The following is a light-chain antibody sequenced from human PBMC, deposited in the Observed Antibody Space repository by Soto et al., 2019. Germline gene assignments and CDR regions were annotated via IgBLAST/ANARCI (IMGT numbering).Light chain of an antibody. J-gene: IGKJ1*01. Sequence: DIVMTQSPAPLSVSPGERATLSCMSSQSVSNNYLAWYQQKPGQAPRILIYGASNRATGIPDRFSGSGSGTDFTLTISRLEPEDFAVYYCQQYGSSGTFTQGTKVDIK. CDR3: QQYGSSGT. V-gene: IGKV3-20*01. CDR2: GAS. CDR1: QSVSNNY.